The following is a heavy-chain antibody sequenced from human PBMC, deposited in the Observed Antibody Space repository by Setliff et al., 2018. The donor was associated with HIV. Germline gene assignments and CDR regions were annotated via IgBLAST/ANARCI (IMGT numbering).Heavy chain of an antibody. CDR3: ARRGDGYILDY. D-gene: IGHD3-10*01. CDR1: AYSIRNGYY. CDR2: LYYDGST. J-gene: IGHJ4*02. V-gene: IGHV4-38-2*02. Sequence: SETLSLTCTVSAYSIRNGYYRGWIRQSPGKGLEWIGTLYYDGSTYYQPSLRSRVSISVDTAKNQFSLNLKSVTAADTAVYYCARRGDGYILDYWGRGTLVTVSS.